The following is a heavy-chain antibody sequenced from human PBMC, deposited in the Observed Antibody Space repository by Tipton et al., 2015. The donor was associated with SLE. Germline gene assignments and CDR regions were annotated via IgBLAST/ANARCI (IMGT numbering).Heavy chain of an antibody. V-gene: IGHV5-51*01. Sequence: QLVQSGAEVKKPGASVKVSCKASGYSFTTYWIGWVRQMPGKGLEWMGIIYPDESDTRYSPSFQGQVTISAARSISTAFLQWSSLKASDSAMYYCARWSDYGLSPPHYWGQGTLVTVSS. D-gene: IGHD3-10*01. CDR2: IYPDESDT. CDR1: GYSFTTYW. CDR3: ARWSDYGLSPPHY. J-gene: IGHJ4*02.